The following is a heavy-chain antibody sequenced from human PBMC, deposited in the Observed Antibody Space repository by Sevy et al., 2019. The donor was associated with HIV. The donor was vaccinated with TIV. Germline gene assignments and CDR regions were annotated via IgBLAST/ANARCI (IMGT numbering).Heavy chain of an antibody. V-gene: IGHV3-49*03. D-gene: IGHD4-4*01. CDR2: IGSKAYGGTT. J-gene: IGHJ4*02. Sequence: GGSLRLSCTASGFTFGDYAMSWFRQAPGKGLEWVGFIGSKAYGGTTEYAASVKGRFTISRDDSKSIAYLQMNSLKTEDTAVYYCTRDRGRLQGYYFDYWGQGTLVTVSS. CDR3: TRDRGRLQGYYFDY. CDR1: GFTFGDYA.